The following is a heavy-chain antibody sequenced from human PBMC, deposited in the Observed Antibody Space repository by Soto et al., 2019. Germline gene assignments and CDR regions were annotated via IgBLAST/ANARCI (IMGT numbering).Heavy chain of an antibody. CDR1: GFTFSNYG. J-gene: IGHJ4*02. Sequence: QVQLVESGGGVVQPGRSLRLSCAASGFTFSNYGMHWVRQAPGKGLEWVAVIWYDGSNKYYADSVKGRFTISRDNSKNTLYLHMNSLRAEDTAVYYCAREGKDIVATVRPYYFDYWGQGTLVTVSS. CDR2: IWYDGSNK. CDR3: AREGKDIVATVRPYYFDY. V-gene: IGHV3-33*01. D-gene: IGHD5-12*01.